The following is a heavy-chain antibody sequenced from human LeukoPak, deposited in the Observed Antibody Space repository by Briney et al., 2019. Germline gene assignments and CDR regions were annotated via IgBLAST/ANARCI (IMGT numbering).Heavy chain of an antibody. J-gene: IGHJ4*02. Sequence: GGSLRLSCAASGFTFSSYGMHWVRQAPGKGLEWVAVISYDGSNKYYADSVKGRFTISRDNSKNTLYLQMNSLRAEDTAVYYCAKATGDIVVLPAASDYWGQRTLVTVSS. CDR3: AKATGDIVVLPAASDY. V-gene: IGHV3-30*18. D-gene: IGHD2-2*01. CDR1: GFTFSSYG. CDR2: ISYDGSNK.